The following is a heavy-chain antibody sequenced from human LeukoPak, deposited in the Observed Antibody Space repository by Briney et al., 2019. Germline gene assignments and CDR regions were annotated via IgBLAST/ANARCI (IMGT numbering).Heavy chain of an antibody. V-gene: IGHV3-53*01. CDR1: GFTVSSNY. CDR3: ARDLYGVSHDY. CDR2: IYSSGST. D-gene: IGHD4-17*01. J-gene: IGHJ4*02. Sequence: GGSLRLSXAASGFTVSSNYMNWVRQAPGKGLEWVSVIYSSGSTYYADSVKGRFTISRDNSKNTLYLQMNSLRAEDTAVYYCARDLYGVSHDYWGQGTLVTVSS.